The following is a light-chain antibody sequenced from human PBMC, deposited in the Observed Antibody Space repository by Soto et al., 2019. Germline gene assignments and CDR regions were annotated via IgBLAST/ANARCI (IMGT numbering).Light chain of an antibody. CDR1: SSNVGSHF. J-gene: IGLJ3*02. CDR3: AVWDDSLTGWV. CDR2: RDA. V-gene: IGLV1-47*01. Sequence: QSFLTQPPSAYGTPGRSLTMSCAESSSNVGSHFVYWYQHLPGTAPKLLIYRDAQRPSGVPARFFGSKSGTSASLAISGLRSEDEADYYCAVWDDSLTGWVFGGGTQLTVL.